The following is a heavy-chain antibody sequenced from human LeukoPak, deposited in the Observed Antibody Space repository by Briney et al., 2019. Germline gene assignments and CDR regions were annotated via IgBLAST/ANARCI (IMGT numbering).Heavy chain of an antibody. J-gene: IGHJ5*02. V-gene: IGHV4-4*07. CDR1: GNSFGDYY. CDR3: TRDTGTTGEVKFDP. D-gene: IGHD4-17*01. CDR2: IYTSGST. Sequence: SETLSLTYTVSGNSFGDYYWSWIRQPAGKGLEWIGRIYTSGSTTYNPSLKSRVTMSVDTSKSQFCLNLMSVTAADTAVYYCTRDTGTTGEVKFDPWGQGTLVTVSS.